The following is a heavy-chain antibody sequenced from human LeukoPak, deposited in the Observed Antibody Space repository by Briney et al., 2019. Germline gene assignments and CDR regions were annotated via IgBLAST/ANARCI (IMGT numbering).Heavy chain of an antibody. CDR1: GFTFSSYA. CDR2: ISASGGIT. Sequence: PGGSLRLSCAASGFTFSSYAMSWVRQAPGKGLEWVSAISASGGITYYADSVKGRFTISRDNSKNTLYLQMNSLRAEDTAVYYCAKPAWEQQLIFPFDYWGQGTLVTVSS. V-gene: IGHV3-23*01. J-gene: IGHJ4*02. CDR3: AKPAWEQQLIFPFDY. D-gene: IGHD6-13*01.